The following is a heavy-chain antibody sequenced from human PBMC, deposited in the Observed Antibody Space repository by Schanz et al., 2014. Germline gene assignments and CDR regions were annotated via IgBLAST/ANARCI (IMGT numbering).Heavy chain of an antibody. D-gene: IGHD2-2*02. J-gene: IGHJ6*03. CDR2: IYHSGNT. V-gene: IGHV4-4*02. CDR3: ARGGARRFPVVPDAIQGLRGHYYYYYLDV. Sequence: QVQLQESGPGLVKPSGTLSLTCAVSGASISSSNWWSWVRQPPGKGLEWIGEIYHSGNTNYNASLRGRVTIPVDKSKNQFSLKVRSVTAADTAVYYCARGGARRFPVVPDAIQGLRGHYYYYYLDVWGKGTTVTASS. CDR1: GASISSSNW.